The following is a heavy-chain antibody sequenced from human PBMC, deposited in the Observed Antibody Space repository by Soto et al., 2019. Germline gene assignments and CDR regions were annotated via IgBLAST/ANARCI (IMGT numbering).Heavy chain of an antibody. V-gene: IGHV3-33*01. CDR1: GFTFSNYG. J-gene: IGHJ4*01. D-gene: IGHD3-22*01. CDR3: ARDRDYYETSGYSYYFDY. Sequence: QVQLVESGGGVVQPGRSLRLSCAASGFTFSNYGMHWVRQAPGKGLEWVAVIWFDGRNKYYADSVKGRFTISRDNSKNTFYLQMHSLSGEDTAVYYCARDRDYYETSGYSYYFDYWGNGNLVTVSS. CDR2: IWFDGRNK.